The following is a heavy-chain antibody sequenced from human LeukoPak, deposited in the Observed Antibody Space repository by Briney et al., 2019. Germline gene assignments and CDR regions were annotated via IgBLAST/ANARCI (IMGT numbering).Heavy chain of an antibody. V-gene: IGHV3-33*06. D-gene: IGHD3-10*01. Sequence: GRSLRLSCAGSGFTFSKYGMHWVRQAPGKALEWVAVIWNDGSHENYADSVKGRFTISRDNSENTLYLQMSSLRAEDTAMYFCAKRDAKISGSDSLDIWGQGTMVTVSS. CDR1: GFTFSKYG. J-gene: IGHJ3*02. CDR3: AKRDAKISGSDSLDI. CDR2: IWNDGSHE.